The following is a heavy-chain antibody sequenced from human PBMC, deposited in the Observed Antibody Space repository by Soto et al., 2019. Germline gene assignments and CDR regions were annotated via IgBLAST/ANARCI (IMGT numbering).Heavy chain of an antibody. J-gene: IGHJ3*02. V-gene: IGHV4-30-4*01. Sequence: QVQLQESGPGMVKPSQTLSLTCTVSGGSIRSGDYLLSLIRPHPGKGLERIGYLYHSGSTYYNPSLKSRVTISVDTSKNPFSPKLSSVTTADTAVYYCAHCISGRAFDIWGQGTMGTVSS. CDR2: LYHSGST. CDR3: AHCISGRAFDI. CDR1: GGSIRSGDYL. D-gene: IGHD6-19*01.